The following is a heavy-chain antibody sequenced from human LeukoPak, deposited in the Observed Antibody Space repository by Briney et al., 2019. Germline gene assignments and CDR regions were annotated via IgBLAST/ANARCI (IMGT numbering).Heavy chain of an antibody. Sequence: ASVKVSCKASGYTFTDYYMHWVRQAPGQGPEWMGWIKPDSGSSHYAQKFQGRVTMTRDTSSNSAYMDLTSLKSDDTALYYCARARVPIAVAGLYYFDYWGQGALVTVSS. V-gene: IGHV1-2*02. D-gene: IGHD6-19*01. J-gene: IGHJ4*02. CDR1: GYTFTDYY. CDR3: ARARVPIAVAGLYYFDY. CDR2: IKPDSGSS.